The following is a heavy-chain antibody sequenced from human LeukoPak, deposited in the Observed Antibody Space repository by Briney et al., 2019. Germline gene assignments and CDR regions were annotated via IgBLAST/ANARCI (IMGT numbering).Heavy chain of an antibody. Sequence: GGSLRLSCVASGFTFSNYWMHWVRQPPGKGLVWVSRIYVDGRTTNYADSVKGRFTISRDNAKNTVYLEMNSLSVEDTATYYCIRDFRSADLWGQGTPVTVTS. V-gene: IGHV3-74*01. CDR3: IRDFRSADL. CDR1: GFTFSNYW. CDR2: IYVDGRTT. J-gene: IGHJ5*02.